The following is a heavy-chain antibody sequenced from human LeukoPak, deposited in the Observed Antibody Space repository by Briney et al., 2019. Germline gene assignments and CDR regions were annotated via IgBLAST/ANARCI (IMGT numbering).Heavy chain of an antibody. D-gene: IGHD6-19*01. CDR1: GFTFISYA. CDR3: ARGTPSSSGWLYYGMDV. CDR2: ISYDGSNK. V-gene: IGHV3-30-3*01. J-gene: IGHJ6*02. Sequence: PGGYLRLSCAASGFTFISYAMHWVRQAPGKGLEWVAVISYDGSNKYYADSVKGRFTISRDNSKNTLYLQMNSLRAEDTAVYYCARGTPSSSGWLYYGMDVWGQGTTVTVSS.